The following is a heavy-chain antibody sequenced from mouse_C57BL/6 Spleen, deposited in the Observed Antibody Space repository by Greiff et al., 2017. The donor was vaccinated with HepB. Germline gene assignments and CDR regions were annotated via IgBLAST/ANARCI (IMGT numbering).Heavy chain of an antibody. CDR3: ARLHDGYPFAY. D-gene: IGHD2-3*01. J-gene: IGHJ3*01. Sequence: EVQGVESGGDLVKPGGSLKLSCAASGFTFSSYGMSWVRQTPDKRLEWVATISSGGSYTYYPDSVKGRFTISRDNAKNTLYLQMSSLKSEDTAMYYCARLHDGYPFAYWGQGTLVTVSA. CDR1: GFTFSSYG. V-gene: IGHV5-6*01. CDR2: ISSGGSYT.